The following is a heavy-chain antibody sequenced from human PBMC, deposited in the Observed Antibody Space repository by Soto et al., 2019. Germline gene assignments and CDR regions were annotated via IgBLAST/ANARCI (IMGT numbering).Heavy chain of an antibody. Sequence: EQLQESGPGLVKPSQTLSLICSVSGDSITGRGYYWSWIRQHPGKGLEWIGYIYYNSNTYYRPSLRSRVTMSLDTSKNQFTRKLSSVTAADTAVYYCARGPSSLSLRKFFCDFWGQGSVVTVSS. V-gene: IGHV4-31*02. CDR3: ARGPSSLSLRKFFCDF. J-gene: IGHJ4*02. CDR2: IYYNSNT. D-gene: IGHD6-6*01. CDR1: GDSITGRGYY.